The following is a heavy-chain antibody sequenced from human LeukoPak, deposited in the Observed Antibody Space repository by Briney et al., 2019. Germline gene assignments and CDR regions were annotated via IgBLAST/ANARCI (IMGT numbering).Heavy chain of an antibody. CDR1: GGSISSHY. J-gene: IGHJ5*02. D-gene: IGHD1-14*01. CDR3: ARDRGTTNNNWFDP. Sequence: SETLSLTCTVSGGSISSHYWSWIRQPPGKGLEWIGYIYYNGSTNYNPSLKSRVTISVDTSKNQFSLKPSSVTAADTAVYYCARDRGTTNNNWFDPWGQGTLVTVSS. CDR2: IYYNGST. V-gene: IGHV4-59*11.